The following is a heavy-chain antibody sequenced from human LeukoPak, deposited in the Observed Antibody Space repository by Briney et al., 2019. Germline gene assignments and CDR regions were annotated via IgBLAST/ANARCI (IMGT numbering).Heavy chain of an antibody. J-gene: IGHJ3*01. CDR1: GGSISTHY. CDR3: AREARPWYSSAAPD. D-gene: IGHD6-19*01. CDR2: IYYSGST. V-gene: IGHV4-59*11. Sequence: SETLSLTCTVSGGSISTHYWSWIRQPPGKGLEWIGSIYYSGSTYYNPSLKSRVTISVDTSKNQFSLKLSSVTAADTAVYYCAREARPWYSSAAPDWGQGTVVTVSS.